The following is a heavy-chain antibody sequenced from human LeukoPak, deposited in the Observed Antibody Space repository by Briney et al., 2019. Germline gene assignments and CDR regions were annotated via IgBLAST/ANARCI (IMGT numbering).Heavy chain of an antibody. Sequence: SETLSLTCAVYGGSFSGYYWSWIRQPPGKGLEWIGEINHSGSTNYNPSLKSRVTISVDTSKNQFSLKLSSVTAADTAVYYCARGPQDIVVVPAAIHYYFDYWGQGTLVTVSS. CDR3: ARGPQDIVVVPAAIHYYFDY. CDR1: GGSFSGYY. CDR2: INHSGST. J-gene: IGHJ4*02. V-gene: IGHV4-34*01. D-gene: IGHD2-2*02.